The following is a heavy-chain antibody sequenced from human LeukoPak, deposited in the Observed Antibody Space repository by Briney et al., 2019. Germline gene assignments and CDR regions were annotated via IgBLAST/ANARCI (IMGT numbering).Heavy chain of an antibody. J-gene: IGHJ4*02. CDR2: INSDGSST. Sequence: PGGSLRLSCAASGFTFSSYWMHWVRQAPGKGLVWVSRINSDGSSTSYADSVKGRFTISRDNAKNSLYLQMNSLRAEDTALYYRAKDMSGNYDSSGYQLDYWGQGTLVTVSS. CDR3: AKDMSGNYDSSGYQLDY. V-gene: IGHV3-74*01. CDR1: GFTFSSYW. D-gene: IGHD3-22*01.